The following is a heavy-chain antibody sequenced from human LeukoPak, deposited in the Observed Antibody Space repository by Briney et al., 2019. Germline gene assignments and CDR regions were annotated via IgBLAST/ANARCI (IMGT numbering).Heavy chain of an antibody. Sequence: GASVKVSCKASGGTFSSYAISWVRQAPGQGLEWMGGIIPIFGTANYAQKFQGRVTITTDESTSTAYMELSSLRSDDTAVYYCARGYGDFRVEGRYFHSWGQGTLVTVSS. V-gene: IGHV1-69*05. CDR1: GGTFSSYA. CDR3: ARGYGDFRVEGRYFHS. J-gene: IGHJ4*02. CDR2: IIPIFGTA. D-gene: IGHD4-17*01.